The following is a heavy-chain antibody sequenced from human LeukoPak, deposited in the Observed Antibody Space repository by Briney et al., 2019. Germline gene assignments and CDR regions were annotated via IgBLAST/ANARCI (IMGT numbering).Heavy chain of an antibody. CDR1: GGSISSGGYY. V-gene: IGHV4-30-2*01. CDR3: ARDGIIGGDYLGASFISNYAGNFDY. D-gene: IGHD3-16*01. Sequence: PSQTLSLTCTVSGGSISSGGYYWSWIRQPPGKGLEWIGYIYHSGSTYYNPSLKSRVTISVDRSKNQFSLKLSSVTAADTAVYYCARDGIIGGDYLGASFISNYAGNFDYWGQGTLVTVSS. CDR2: IYHSGST. J-gene: IGHJ4*02.